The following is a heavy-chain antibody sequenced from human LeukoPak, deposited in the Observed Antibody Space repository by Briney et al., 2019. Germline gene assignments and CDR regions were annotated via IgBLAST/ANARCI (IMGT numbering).Heavy chain of an antibody. Sequence: PSETLSLTCAVHGGSFSGYYWSWIRQPPGKGLEWIGEINHSGSTNYNPSLKSRVTISVDTSKNQFSLKLSSVTAADAAVYYCVRARDIAVSWFGDLLSSETYFDYWGQGTLVTVSS. J-gene: IGHJ4*02. V-gene: IGHV4-34*01. CDR1: GGSFSGYY. D-gene: IGHD3-10*01. CDR2: INHSGST. CDR3: VRARDIAVSWFGDLLSSETYFDY.